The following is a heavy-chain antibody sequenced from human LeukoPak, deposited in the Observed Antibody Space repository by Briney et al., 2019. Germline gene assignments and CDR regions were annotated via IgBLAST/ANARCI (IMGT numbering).Heavy chain of an antibody. CDR3: ARANPGDLGTADAFDI. Sequence: PSETLSLTCTVSGGSISSYYWSWIRQPPGKGLEWIGYIYYSGSTNYNPSLKSRVTISVDTSKNQFSLKLSSVTAADTAVYYCARANPGDLGTADAFDIWGQGTMVTVSS. V-gene: IGHV4-59*01. D-gene: IGHD4-17*01. J-gene: IGHJ3*02. CDR1: GGSISSYY. CDR2: IYYSGST.